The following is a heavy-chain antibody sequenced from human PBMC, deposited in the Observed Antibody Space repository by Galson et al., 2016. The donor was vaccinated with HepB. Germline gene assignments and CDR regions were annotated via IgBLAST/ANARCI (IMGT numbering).Heavy chain of an antibody. V-gene: IGHV3-7*05. CDR3: ARAIATSY. Sequence: SLRLSCAASGFTFSNAWMSWVRQAPGRGLEWVANIKQDSSEKSYVDSVKGRFTISRDNAKNSLFLQMNSLRADDTAVYYCARAIATSYWGQGALVTVSS. D-gene: IGHD5-24*01. J-gene: IGHJ4*02. CDR1: GFTFSNAW. CDR2: IKQDSSEK.